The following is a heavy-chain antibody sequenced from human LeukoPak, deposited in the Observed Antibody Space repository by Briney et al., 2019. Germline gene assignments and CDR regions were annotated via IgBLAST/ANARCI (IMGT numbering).Heavy chain of an antibody. CDR2: ISYSGST. Sequence: SETLSLTCTVSGGSISSYYWSWIRQPPGKGLEWIGYISYSGSTNYNPSLKSRVTISVDTSKNQFSLKLNSMTAADTAVYYCARTNYGSGSHYNGIFDYWGQGTLVTVSS. D-gene: IGHD3-10*01. J-gene: IGHJ4*02. CDR3: ARTNYGSGSHYNGIFDY. V-gene: IGHV4-59*01. CDR1: GGSISSYY.